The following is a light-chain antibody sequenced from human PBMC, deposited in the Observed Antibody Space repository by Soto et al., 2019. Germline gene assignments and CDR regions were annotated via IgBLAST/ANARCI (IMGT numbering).Light chain of an antibody. Sequence: DIQMTQSPSTLSASVGDRVTITCRASQSISTWLAWYQQKPGKAPNLLIYKASSLQSGVPSRFSGSGSGTEFTLTISSLQPDDFATYYCQQYNSYSLTFGQGTRLEIK. J-gene: IGKJ5*01. V-gene: IGKV1-5*03. CDR2: KAS. CDR1: QSISTW. CDR3: QQYNSYSLT.